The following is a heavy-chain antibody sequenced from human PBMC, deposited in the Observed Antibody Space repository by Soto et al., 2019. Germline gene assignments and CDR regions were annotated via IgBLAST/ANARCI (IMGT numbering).Heavy chain of an antibody. CDR1: GGSISSYY. V-gene: IGHV4-59*01. D-gene: IGHD3-3*01. J-gene: IGHJ5*02. Sequence: QVQLQESGPGLVKPSETLSLTCTVSGGSISSYYWSWIRQPPGKGLEWIGYIYYSGSTNYNPSLKSRVTISVDTSKNQFSLKLSSVTAADTAVYYCARASKYYFWSTLPFDPWGQGTLVTVSS. CDR2: IYYSGST. CDR3: ARASKYYFWSTLPFDP.